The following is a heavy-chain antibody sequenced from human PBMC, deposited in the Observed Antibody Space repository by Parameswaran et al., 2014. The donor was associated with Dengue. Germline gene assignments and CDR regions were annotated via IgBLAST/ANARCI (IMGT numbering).Heavy chain of an antibody. Sequence: VRQMPGKGLEWMGIIYPGDSDTRYSPSFQGQVTISADESITTAYLQWSSLRAADTAIYYCARMYTVSYYAAMDVWGQGTPVTVSS. CDR3: ARMYTVSYYAAMDV. J-gene: IGHJ6*02. V-gene: IGHV5-51*01. D-gene: IGHD5/OR15-5a*01. CDR2: IYPGDSDT.